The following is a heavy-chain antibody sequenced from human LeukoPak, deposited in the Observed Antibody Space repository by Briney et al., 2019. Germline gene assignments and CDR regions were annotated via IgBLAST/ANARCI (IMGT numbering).Heavy chain of an antibody. CDR3: ARTLVGADWGYYFDY. CDR1: GFTFSSYA. V-gene: IGHV4-39*01. D-gene: IGHD1-26*01. J-gene: IGHJ4*02. Sequence: PGGSLRLSCAASGFTFSSYAMSWVRQAPGKGLEWIGSIYYSGSTYYNPSLKSRVTISVDTSKNQFSLKLSSVTAADTAVYYCARTLVGADWGYYFDYWGQGTLVTVSS. CDR2: IYYSGST.